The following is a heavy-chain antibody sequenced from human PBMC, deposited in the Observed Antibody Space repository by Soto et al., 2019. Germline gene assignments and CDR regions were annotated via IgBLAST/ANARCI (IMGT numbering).Heavy chain of an antibody. D-gene: IGHD1-20*01. CDR3: AKDFVLSGTAWYYFDS. Sequence: EVHLLESGGGLAQPGGSLRLSCATSGFTFSRYAMSWVRQAPGKGLEWVSAISSSGGSTYYADSVKGRFTISRDNSKNTLSLQMNSLRAEDTAVYYCAKDFVLSGTAWYYFDSWGQGTLVTVSS. J-gene: IGHJ4*02. CDR1: GFTFSRYA. V-gene: IGHV3-23*01. CDR2: ISSSGGST.